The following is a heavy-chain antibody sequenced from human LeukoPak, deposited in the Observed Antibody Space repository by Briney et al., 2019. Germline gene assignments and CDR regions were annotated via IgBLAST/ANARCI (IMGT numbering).Heavy chain of an antibody. CDR1: GFTFRSYD. Sequence: GGSLRLSCAASGFTFRSYDMHWVRHGTGKGLEWVSAVGISGDTYYSGSVKGRFTISRENAKNSLYLQMNSLTAGDTAVYYCVRGGIQVSGIDEIDYWGQGTLVTVSS. CDR2: VGISGDT. CDR3: VRGGIQVSGIDEIDY. V-gene: IGHV3-13*01. J-gene: IGHJ4*02. D-gene: IGHD6-19*01.